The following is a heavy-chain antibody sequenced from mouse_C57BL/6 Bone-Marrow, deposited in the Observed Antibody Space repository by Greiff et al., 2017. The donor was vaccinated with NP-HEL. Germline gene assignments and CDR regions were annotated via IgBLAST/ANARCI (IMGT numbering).Heavy chain of an antibody. Sequence: VQLQQSGAELVKPGASVKMSCKASGYTFTSYWITWVKQRPGQGLEWIGDIYPGSGSTNYNEKFKSKATLTVDTSSSTAYMQLSSLTSEDSAVYYCARKTRHYAMDYWGQGTSVTVSS. CDR2: IYPGSGST. J-gene: IGHJ4*01. CDR1: GYTFTSYW. V-gene: IGHV1-55*01. CDR3: ARKTRHYAMDY.